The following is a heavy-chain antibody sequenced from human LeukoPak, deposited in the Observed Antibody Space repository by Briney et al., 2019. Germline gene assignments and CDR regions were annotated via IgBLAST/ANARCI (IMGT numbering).Heavy chain of an antibody. CDR1: GFTFSSYE. V-gene: IGHV3-48*03. J-gene: IGHJ4*02. CDR3: AKDAGRTAMLSFDY. Sequence: GGSLRLSCAASGFTFSSYEMNWVRQAPGKGLEWVSYISSSGSTIYYADSVKGRFTISRDNSKNTLYLQMNSLRAEDTAVYYCAKDAGRTAMLSFDYWGQGTLVTVSS. CDR2: ISSSGSTI. D-gene: IGHD5-18*01.